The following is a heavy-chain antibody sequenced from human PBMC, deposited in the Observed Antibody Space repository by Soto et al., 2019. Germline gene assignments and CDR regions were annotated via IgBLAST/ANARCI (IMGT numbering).Heavy chain of an antibody. V-gene: IGHV1-46*01. J-gene: IGHJ6*02. CDR1: GYTFTSYY. D-gene: IGHD1-26*01. CDR3: ARSFIVGASIYYYYGLDV. Sequence: QVQLVQSGAEVKKPGASVKVSCKASGYTFTSYYMHWVRQAPGQGLEWMGIINPSGGSTSFAQKFQGRVNMTRDTSTSTVYMELSSLRSEDTAVYYCARSFIVGASIYYYYGLDVWGQGTTVTVSS. CDR2: INPSGGST.